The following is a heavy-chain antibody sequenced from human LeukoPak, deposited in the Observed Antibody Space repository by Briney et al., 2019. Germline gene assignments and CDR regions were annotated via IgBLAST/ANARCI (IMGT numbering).Heavy chain of an antibody. Sequence: ASVKVSCKASGYTFTAYYMHWVRQAPGQGLEWMGWISAYNGNTNSAQRLQGRVTMTTDTSTSIGYMELRSLRSDDTAMYYCARAYCSGGNCHFDNWGQGTLVTVSS. CDR2: ISAYNGNT. CDR1: GYTFTAYY. J-gene: IGHJ4*02. CDR3: ARAYCSGGNCHFDN. D-gene: IGHD2-15*01. V-gene: IGHV1-18*04.